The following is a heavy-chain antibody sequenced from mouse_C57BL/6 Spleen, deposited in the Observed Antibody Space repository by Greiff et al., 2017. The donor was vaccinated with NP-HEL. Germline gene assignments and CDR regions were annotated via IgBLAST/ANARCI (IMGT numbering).Heavy chain of an antibody. CDR3: AREGESFAY. CDR1: GYSITSGYY. J-gene: IGHJ3*01. Sequence: VQLKESGPGLVKPSQSLSLTCSVTGYSITSGYYWNWIRQFPGNKLEWMGYISYDGSNNYNPSLKNRISITRDTSKNQFFLKLNSVTTEDTATYYCAREGESFAYWGQGTLVTVSA. CDR2: ISYDGSN. V-gene: IGHV3-6*01.